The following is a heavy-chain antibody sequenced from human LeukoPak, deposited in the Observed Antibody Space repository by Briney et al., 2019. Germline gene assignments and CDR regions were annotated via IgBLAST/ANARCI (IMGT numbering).Heavy chain of an antibody. Sequence: GYSVKVSCKASGGTFSSYAISWVRQAPGQGLEWMGGIIPIFGTANYAQKFQGRVTITTDESTSTAYMELSSLRSEDTAVYYCASRGYCSSTSCYRDYYYMDVWGKGTTVTVSS. V-gene: IGHV1-69*05. J-gene: IGHJ6*03. CDR2: IIPIFGTA. CDR3: ASRGYCSSTSCYRDYYYMDV. D-gene: IGHD2-2*02. CDR1: GGTFSSYA.